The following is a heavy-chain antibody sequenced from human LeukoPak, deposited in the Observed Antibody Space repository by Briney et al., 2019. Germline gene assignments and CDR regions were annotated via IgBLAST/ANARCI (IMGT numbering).Heavy chain of an antibody. CDR1: GYSISSTNW. V-gene: IGHV4-28*06. CDR2: IYYTGNN. Sequence: PSDTLSLTCAVSGYSISSTNWWGWIRQPPGKGLEWIGYIYYTGNNNYNPSLKSRVTMSVDTSKNQFSLNLSSVTALDTAVYYCARIFLGYSTGWYFDYWGQGTLVTVSS. CDR3: ARIFLGYSTGWYFDY. D-gene: IGHD6-19*01. J-gene: IGHJ4*02.